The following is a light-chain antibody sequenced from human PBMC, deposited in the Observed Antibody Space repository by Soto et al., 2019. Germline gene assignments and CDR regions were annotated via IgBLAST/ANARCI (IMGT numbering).Light chain of an antibody. J-gene: IGKJ2*01. CDR1: QNISVW. CDR3: QQYDSSSPT. Sequence: DIQMTQSPSTLSASVGDGVTITCRASQNISVWLAWYQQRPGKAPKFVIYDASNLETGVSSRFSGSGSGTEFTLTIRSLQPDDVATYYCQQYDSSSPTFGQGTKLEIK. V-gene: IGKV1-5*01. CDR2: DAS.